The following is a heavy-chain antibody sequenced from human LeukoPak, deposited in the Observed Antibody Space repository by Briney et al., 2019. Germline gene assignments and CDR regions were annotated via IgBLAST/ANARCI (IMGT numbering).Heavy chain of an antibody. J-gene: IGHJ4*02. CDR1: GGSISSSSYY. Sequence: SETLSLTCTVSGGSISSSSYYWGWIRQPPGKGLEWIGSIYYSWSTYYNPSLKSRVTISVDTSKNQFSLKLSSVTAADTAVYYCITYSYGLIFDYWGQGTLVTVSS. CDR3: ITYSYGLIFDY. CDR2: IYYSWST. D-gene: IGHD5-18*01. V-gene: IGHV4-39*01.